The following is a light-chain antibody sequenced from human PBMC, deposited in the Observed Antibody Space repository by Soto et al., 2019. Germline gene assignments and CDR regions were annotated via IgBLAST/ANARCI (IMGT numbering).Light chain of an antibody. CDR2: DNS. V-gene: IGLV3-21*02. CDR1: NIGSKS. Sequence: SYGVTQPPSVSVAPGHTARITCVGKNIGSKSVHWYQQKPGQAPVLVVSDNSDRPSGIPERFSGSNSGNTATLTISSVEAGDEADFYCQVWDTNSDLDVFGHGTKVTVL. J-gene: IGLJ1*01. CDR3: QVWDTNSDLDV.